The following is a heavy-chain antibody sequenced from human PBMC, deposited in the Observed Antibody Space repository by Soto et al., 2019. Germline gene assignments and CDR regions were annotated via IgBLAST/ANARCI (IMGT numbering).Heavy chain of an antibody. D-gene: IGHD6-19*01. Sequence: QVQLVESGGGVVQPGRSLRLSCAASGFTFNSYAMHWVRQAPGKGLEWVAVISYDGGNKYYADSVKGRFTISRDNSKNTLYLQVHSLRAGETSVYYGARDPGSGWPPFDYWGQGTLVTVSS. CDR2: ISYDGGNK. J-gene: IGHJ4*02. CDR3: ARDPGSGWPPFDY. CDR1: GFTFNSYA. V-gene: IGHV3-30-3*01.